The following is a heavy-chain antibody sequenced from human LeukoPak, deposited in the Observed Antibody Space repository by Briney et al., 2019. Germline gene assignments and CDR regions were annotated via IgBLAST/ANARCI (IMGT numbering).Heavy chain of an antibody. CDR2: TKQDGSEK. CDR3: ARERLVDLATVFDY. J-gene: IGHJ4*02. V-gene: IGHV3-7*01. Sequence: GGSLRLSCAASELTSSTSWMSWVRQVPGKGLEWVAQTKQDGSEKYYVDSVKGRFTTSRDKNSLFLQMNSVRAEDTAVYYCARERLVDLATVFDYWGQGVLVTVSS. D-gene: IGHD3-9*01. CDR1: ELTSSTSW.